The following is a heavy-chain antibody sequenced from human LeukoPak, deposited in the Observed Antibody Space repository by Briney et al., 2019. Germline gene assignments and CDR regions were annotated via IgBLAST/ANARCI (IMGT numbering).Heavy chain of an antibody. V-gene: IGHV3-66*01. D-gene: IGHD3-10*01. Sequence: QPGGSLRLSCVGSGVIVRSNYMTWVRQAPGKGLERVSILYHGGSTYYADSVKGRFSISRDTSKNTLYLQMNSLRVEDTAVYYCATRRFGELTYWGQGTLVTVSS. J-gene: IGHJ4*02. CDR2: LYHGGST. CDR1: GVIVRSNY. CDR3: ATRRFGELTY.